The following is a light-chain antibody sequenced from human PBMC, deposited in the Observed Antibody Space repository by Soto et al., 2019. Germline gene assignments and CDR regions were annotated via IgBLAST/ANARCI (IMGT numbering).Light chain of an antibody. V-gene: IGKV1-5*01. CDR1: QSISSW. CDR3: KQYNSYSLT. J-gene: IGKJ1*01. Sequence: DIQMPKSHSTMSASVGASFAITRRASQSISSWLAWYQQKPGKANKLLIYDASSLESGVPSRFSGSGSGTEFTLTISSLQPDEFATYYCKQYNSYSLTVGKGNKVDIK. CDR2: DAS.